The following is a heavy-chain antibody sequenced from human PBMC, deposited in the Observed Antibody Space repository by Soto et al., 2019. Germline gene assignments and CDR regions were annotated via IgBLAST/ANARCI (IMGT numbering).Heavy chain of an antibody. CDR3: ATRTDYYYGSGSLGGMDV. CDR2: IYYSGST. Sequence: QVQLQESGPGLVKPSQTLSLTCTVSGGSISSGSYYWSWIRQLPGKGLEWIGYIYYSGSTYYNPSLKSRVTISVDTSKNQCSLKLNSVTAADTAVYYCATRTDYYYGSGSLGGMDVWGQGTTVTVSS. V-gene: IGHV4-31*03. J-gene: IGHJ6*02. D-gene: IGHD3-10*01. CDR1: GGSISSGSYY.